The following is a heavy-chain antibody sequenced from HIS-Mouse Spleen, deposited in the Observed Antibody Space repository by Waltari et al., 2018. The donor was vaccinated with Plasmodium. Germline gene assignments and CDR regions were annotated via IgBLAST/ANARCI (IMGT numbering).Heavy chain of an antibody. J-gene: IGHJ2*01. CDR1: VGSFRGYY. D-gene: IGHD7-27*01. CDR3: ARALTGERDHWYFDL. Sequence: QVQLQQWGAGLLKPSETLSLTCAVYVGSFRGYYWSWIRQPPGKGLDWMGEINNSGRTNYNPDLKSRVTIAVDTSKNQFSLKRSSVTAADTAVYYCARALTGERDHWYFDLWGRGTLVTVSS. V-gene: IGHV4-34*01. CDR2: INNSGRT.